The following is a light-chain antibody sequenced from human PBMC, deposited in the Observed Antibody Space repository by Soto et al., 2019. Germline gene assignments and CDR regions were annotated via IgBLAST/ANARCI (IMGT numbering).Light chain of an antibody. CDR2: GAS. J-gene: IGKJ4*01. CDR1: QSVSAGH. CDR3: QQYGSSPLT. V-gene: IGKV3-20*01. Sequence: EIVMTQSPATVPASPGERATLSCRASQSVSAGHLAWYQQKPGQAPRLLIYGASSRATGTPDRFSGSGSGTDFTLTISRLEPEDFAVYFCQQYGSSPLTFGGGTKVDIK.